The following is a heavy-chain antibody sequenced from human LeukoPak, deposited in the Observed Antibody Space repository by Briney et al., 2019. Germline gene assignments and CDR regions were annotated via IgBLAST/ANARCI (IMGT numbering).Heavy chain of an antibody. CDR1: GYTFTSYG. J-gene: IGHJ4*02. CDR2: ISAYNGNT. D-gene: IGHD3-22*01. CDR3: ARVPTTDYYDSSGYYSHDY. Sequence: ASVKVSCKASGYTFTSYGISWVRQAPGQGLEWMGWISAYNGNTNYAQKLQGRVTMTTDTSTSTAYMELRSLRSDDTAVYYCARVPTTDYYDSSGYYSHDYWGQGTLVTVSS. V-gene: IGHV1-18*01.